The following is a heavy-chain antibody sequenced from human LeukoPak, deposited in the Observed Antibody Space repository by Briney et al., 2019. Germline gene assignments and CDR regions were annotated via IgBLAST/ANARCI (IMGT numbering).Heavy chain of an antibody. V-gene: IGHV3-30*01. CDR3: ARGQFVTIFGVADY. CDR2: ISYDGSNK. Sequence: GRSLRLSCAASGFTFSSYAMHWVRQAPGKGLEWVAVISYDGSNKYYADSVKGRFTISRDNSKNTLYLQMNSLRAEDTAVYYRARGQFVTIFGVADYWGQGTLVTVSS. CDR1: GFTFSSYA. J-gene: IGHJ4*02. D-gene: IGHD3-3*01.